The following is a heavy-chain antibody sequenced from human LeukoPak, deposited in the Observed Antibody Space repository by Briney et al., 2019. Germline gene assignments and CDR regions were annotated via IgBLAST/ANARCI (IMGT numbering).Heavy chain of an antibody. D-gene: IGHD3-22*01. J-gene: IGHJ4*02. V-gene: IGHV3-48*03. CDR2: ISSSGSAI. CDR3: EKGGYYYDSRDAY. Sequence: GGSLRLSCAASGFTFSSYEMNWVRQAPGKGLEWLSYISSSGSAIYYADSVKGRFTISRDNAKNSLYLQMNSLRAEDTAVYYCEKGGYYYDSRDAYGGQGTLVTVS. CDR1: GFTFSSYE.